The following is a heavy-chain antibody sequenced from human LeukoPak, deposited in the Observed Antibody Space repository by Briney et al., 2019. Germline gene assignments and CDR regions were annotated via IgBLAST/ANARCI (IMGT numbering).Heavy chain of an antibody. CDR2: ISYDGSNK. V-gene: IGHV3-30*18. D-gene: IGHD6-19*01. Sequence: PGGSLRLSCAASGFTFSSYGMHWVRQAPGKGLEWVAVISYDGSNKYYADSVKGRFTISRDNSKNTLYLQMNSLRAEDTAVYYCAKEIKIRGYSSGWYNGMDVWGQGTTVTVSS. CDR1: GFTFSSYG. CDR3: AKEIKIRGYSSGWYNGMDV. J-gene: IGHJ6*02.